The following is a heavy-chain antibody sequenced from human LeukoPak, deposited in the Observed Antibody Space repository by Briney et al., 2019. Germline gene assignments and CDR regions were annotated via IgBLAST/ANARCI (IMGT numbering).Heavy chain of an antibody. J-gene: IGHJ4*02. CDR1: GGSISSSSYY. CDR3: ARGVVITGLDY. CDR2: IYYSGST. D-gene: IGHD3-3*01. Sequence: PSETLSLTCTVSGGSISSSSYYWGWIRQPPGKGLEWIGSIYYSGSTYYNPSLKSRVTISVDTSKNQFSLMLTSVTAADTAVYYCARGVVITGLDYWGQGTLVTVSS. V-gene: IGHV4-39*07.